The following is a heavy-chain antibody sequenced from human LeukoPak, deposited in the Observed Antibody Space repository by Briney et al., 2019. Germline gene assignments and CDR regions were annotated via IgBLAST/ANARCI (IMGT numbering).Heavy chain of an antibody. CDR1: GGSISSYY. D-gene: IGHD2-15*01. V-gene: IGHV4-59*01. CDR3: ARRGRALYCSGGSCYDY. J-gene: IGHJ4*02. CDR2: IYYSGST. Sequence: PSETLSLTCTVSGGSISSYYWSWIRQPPGKGLEWIGYIYYSGSTNYNSSLKSRVTISVDTSKNQFSLKLSSVTAADTAVYYCARRGRALYCSGGSCYDYWGQGTLVTVSS.